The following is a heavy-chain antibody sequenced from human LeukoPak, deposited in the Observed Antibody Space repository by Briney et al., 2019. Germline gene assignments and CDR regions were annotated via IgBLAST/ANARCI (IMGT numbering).Heavy chain of an antibody. CDR3: ARGRYYGSGSKNWFDS. J-gene: IGHJ5*01. Sequence: ASVKVSCKTSGDTFSDYTVNWVRQGPGQGLEWVGRIIPILGIATYAQKFQDRVTITADRSTSTAYMEMSSLRSEDTAVYYCARGRYYGSGSKNWFDSWGQGTPVTVSS. CDR2: IIPILGIA. D-gene: IGHD3-10*01. V-gene: IGHV1-69*02. CDR1: GDTFSDYT.